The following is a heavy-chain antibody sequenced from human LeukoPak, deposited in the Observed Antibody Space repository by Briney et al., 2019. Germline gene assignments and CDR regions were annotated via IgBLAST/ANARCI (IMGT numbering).Heavy chain of an antibody. CDR1: GYTFTSYY. CDR2: INPNSGGT. Sequence: GASVKVSCKASGYTFTSYYIHWVRHAPGQGLEWMGWINPNSGGTNYAQKFQGRVTMTRDTSISTAYMELSGLRSDDTAVYYCARASILFYFDYWGQGSLVTVSS. V-gene: IGHV1-2*02. D-gene: IGHD2/OR15-2a*01. CDR3: ARASILFYFDY. J-gene: IGHJ4*02.